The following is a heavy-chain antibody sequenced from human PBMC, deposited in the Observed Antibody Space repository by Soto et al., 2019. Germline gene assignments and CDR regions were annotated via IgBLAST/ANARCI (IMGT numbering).Heavy chain of an antibody. CDR3: ASAGQAWGHDYGDYEYYYYYMDV. CDR1: GFTFSSYS. CDR2: ISSSSSYI. D-gene: IGHD4-17*01. V-gene: IGHV3-21*01. Sequence: GVLRLSCAASGFTFSSYSMNWVRQAPGKGLEWVSSISSSSSYIYYADSVKGRFTISRDNAKNSLYLQVNSLRAEDTAVHYCASAGQAWGHDYGDYEYYYYYMDVWGKGT. J-gene: IGHJ6*03.